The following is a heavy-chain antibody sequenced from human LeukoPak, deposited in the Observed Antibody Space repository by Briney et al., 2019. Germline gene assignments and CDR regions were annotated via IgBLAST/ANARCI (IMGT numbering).Heavy chain of an antibody. Sequence: ASVKVSCKASGYPFIGYYMHWVRQAPGQGLEWMGWINPNSGGTNYAQKFQGRVTLTRDTSITTAYMELSRLRSDDTAVYYCARTASGSRPVLGVQPSLFQHCGQGTLVTVSS. V-gene: IGHV1-2*02. CDR1: GYPFIGYY. D-gene: IGHD2-8*02. CDR3: ARTASGSRPVLGVQPSLFQH. CDR2: INPNSGGT. J-gene: IGHJ1*01.